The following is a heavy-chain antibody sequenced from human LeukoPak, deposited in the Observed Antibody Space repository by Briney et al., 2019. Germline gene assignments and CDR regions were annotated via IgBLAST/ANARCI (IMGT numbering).Heavy chain of an antibody. CDR3: ARLPSDIAVAGTYYFVY. Sequence: SVKVSCKASGGTFSSYAISWVRQAPGQGLEWMGGIIPIFGTANYAQKFQGRVTITADESTSTAYMELSSLRSEDTAVYYCARLPSDIAVAGTYYFVYWGQGTLVTVPS. J-gene: IGHJ4*02. V-gene: IGHV1-69*01. CDR2: IIPIFGTA. CDR1: GGTFSSYA. D-gene: IGHD6-19*01.